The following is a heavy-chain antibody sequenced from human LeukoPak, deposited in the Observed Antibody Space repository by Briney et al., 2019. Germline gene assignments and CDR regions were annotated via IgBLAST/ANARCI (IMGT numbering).Heavy chain of an antibody. J-gene: IGHJ4*02. CDR3: SRQVVGNDY. V-gene: IGHV4-39*01. D-gene: IGHD3-22*01. CDR1: GGSISGSSNY. Sequence: PSETLSLTCSVSGGSISGSSNYWGLIRQPPGKGLEWIGNIYYNGNTHYNPSLKRRVTISVDTSKNQFSLKLTSVTAADTAVYYCSRQVVGNDYWGQGTLVTVSS. CDR2: IYYNGNT.